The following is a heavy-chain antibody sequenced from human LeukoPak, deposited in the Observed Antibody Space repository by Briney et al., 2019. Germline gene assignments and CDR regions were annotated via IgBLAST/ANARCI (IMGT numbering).Heavy chain of an antibody. CDR1: VYSLISNSS. D-gene: IGHD3-16*01. V-gene: IGHV4-38-2*02. CDR2: TYHVGNT. J-gene: IGHJ4*02. CDR3: SRSCCLGPRCFSH. Sequence: PSETLSLTCTVSVYSLISNSSWSWIRQPPEKGLEWIGNTYHVGNTYYNPSLKSRVTISVDTSKIQFSLRLTSVAAADTALYVNSRSCCLGPRCFSHWGQGVLVIVSS.